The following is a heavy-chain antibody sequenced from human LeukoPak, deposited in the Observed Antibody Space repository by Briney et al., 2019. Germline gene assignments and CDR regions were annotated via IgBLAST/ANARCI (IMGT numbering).Heavy chain of an antibody. Sequence: GGSLRLSCAASGFTFSNAWMSWVRQAPGKGLEWVGRIKSKTDGGTTDYAAPVKGRFTISRDDSKNTLYLQMNSLKTEDTAVYYCTTWELLAPLFFDYWGQGTLVTVSS. V-gene: IGHV3-15*01. D-gene: IGHD1-26*01. CDR1: GFTFSNAW. J-gene: IGHJ4*02. CDR3: TTWELLAPLFFDY. CDR2: IKSKTDGGTT.